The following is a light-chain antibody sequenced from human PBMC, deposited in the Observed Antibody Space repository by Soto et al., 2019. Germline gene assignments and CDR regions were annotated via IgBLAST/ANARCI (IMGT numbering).Light chain of an antibody. J-gene: IGKJ2*01. CDR1: QSISTN. CDR3: QQHSDWPPYT. CDR2: GAS. Sequence: EIVMTQSPATLSVSPGERATLPCRGSQSISTNLAWYQQKPGQAPRLLVYGASTRATGIPARFSGGGSGTEFTLTISSLQSEDFAVYYCQQHSDWPPYTFGQGTKVDIK. V-gene: IGKV3-15*01.